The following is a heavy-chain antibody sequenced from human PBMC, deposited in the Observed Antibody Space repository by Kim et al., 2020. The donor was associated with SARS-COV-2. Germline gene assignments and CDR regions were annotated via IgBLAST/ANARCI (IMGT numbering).Heavy chain of an antibody. J-gene: IGHJ4*02. V-gene: IGHV4-34*01. D-gene: IGHD3-22*01. Sequence: SLKSRVTISVDTSKTQFSLKLSSVTAADTAVYYCARRYYYDSSGYYRFDYWGQGTLVTVSS. CDR3: ARRYYYDSSGYYRFDY.